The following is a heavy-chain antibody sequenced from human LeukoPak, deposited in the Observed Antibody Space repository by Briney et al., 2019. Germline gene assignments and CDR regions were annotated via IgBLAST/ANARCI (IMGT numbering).Heavy chain of an antibody. CDR3: ARHRGRYYDSGGYYYFDY. J-gene: IGHJ4*02. Sequence: SETLSLTCTVSGGSISSSGYYWGWTRRPPGKGLEWVGSVYYTGSTFYNPSLKSRVTTSVDTSKNHFSLNLSSVTAADTAVYYCARHRGRYYDSGGYYYFDYWGQGTLVTVSS. CDR1: GGSISSSGYY. D-gene: IGHD3-10*01. V-gene: IGHV4-39*02. CDR2: VYYTGST.